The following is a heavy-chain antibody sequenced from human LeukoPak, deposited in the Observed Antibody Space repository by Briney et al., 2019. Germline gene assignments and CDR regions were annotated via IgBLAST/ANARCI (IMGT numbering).Heavy chain of an antibody. Sequence: SETLSLTCAVYGGSFSGYYWSWIRQPPGKGLEWIGEINHSGSTNYNPSLKSRVTISVDTSKNQFSLKLSSVTAADTAVYYCARAGVTSAAIIWDAFDIWGQGTMVTVFS. CDR2: INHSGST. J-gene: IGHJ3*02. D-gene: IGHD2-2*02. CDR1: GGSFSGYY. CDR3: ARAGVTSAAIIWDAFDI. V-gene: IGHV4-34*01.